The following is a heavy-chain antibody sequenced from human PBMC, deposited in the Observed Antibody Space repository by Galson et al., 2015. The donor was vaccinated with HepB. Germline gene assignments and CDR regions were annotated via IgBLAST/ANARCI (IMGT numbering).Heavy chain of an antibody. CDR3: ARGRGYCSSTSCPRAVYWYFDL. J-gene: IGHJ2*01. V-gene: IGHV4-34*01. CDR1: GGSFSGYY. Sequence: LSLTCAVYGGSFSGYYWSWIRQPPGKGLEWIGEINHSGSTNYNPSLKSRVTISVDTSKNQFSLKLSSVTAADTAVYYCARGRGYCSSTSCPRAVYWYFDLCGRGTLVTVSS. D-gene: IGHD2-2*01. CDR2: INHSGST.